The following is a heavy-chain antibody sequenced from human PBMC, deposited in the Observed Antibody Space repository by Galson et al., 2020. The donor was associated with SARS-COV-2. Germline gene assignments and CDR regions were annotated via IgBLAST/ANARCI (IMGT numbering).Heavy chain of an antibody. CDR3: ERGDSSGDYNEIYLDY. CDR2: ISGSGGYI. CDR1: EFTLSAYS. Sequence: GGSLRLSCAASEFTLSAYSMNWVRQAPGKGLEWVSSISGSGGYIFYADSLKGRFTVSRDNAKNSLYLQMNSLRAEDTAIYYCERGDSSGDYNEIYLDYWGQGTLVAVSS. J-gene: IGHJ4*02. D-gene: IGHD3-22*01. V-gene: IGHV3-21*01.